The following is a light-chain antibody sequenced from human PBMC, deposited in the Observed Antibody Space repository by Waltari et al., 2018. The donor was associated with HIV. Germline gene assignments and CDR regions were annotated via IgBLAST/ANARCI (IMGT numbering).Light chain of an antibody. V-gene: IGKV1-39*01. CDR3: QQTDSTPYT. J-gene: IGKJ2*01. Sequence: DIQMTQSPSSLYASVGDRVTITCRPSQSVSSYLNWYQQKPGKAPNLLIYAASSLQSGVPSRFSGSGSGTDFTLTISSLQPEDFATYYCQQTDSTPYTFGQGTKVEIK. CDR2: AAS. CDR1: QSVSSY.